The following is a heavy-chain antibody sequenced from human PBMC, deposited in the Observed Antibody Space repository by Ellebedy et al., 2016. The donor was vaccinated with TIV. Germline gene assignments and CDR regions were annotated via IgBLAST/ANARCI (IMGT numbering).Heavy chain of an antibody. D-gene: IGHD2-21*02. CDR2: IWYDGGNK. J-gene: IGHJ4*02. V-gene: IGHV3-33*01. CDR3: ARNRHVESGDSLDY. Sequence: PGGSLRLSCAASGFTFSTYGMHWVRKAPGKGLEWVAFIWYDGGNKYYADSVQGRFTISSDNSKNTLYLQMNNQGAEDTAVFYCARNRHVESGDSLDYWGQGTLVTVAS. CDR1: GFTFSTYG.